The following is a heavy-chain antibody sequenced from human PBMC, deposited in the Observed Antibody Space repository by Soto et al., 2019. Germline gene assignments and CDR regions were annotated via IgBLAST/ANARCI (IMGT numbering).Heavy chain of an antibody. CDR1: GFTFSSYA. CDR3: AITYSGYDSGGMDV. D-gene: IGHD5-12*01. Sequence: GGSLRLSCAASGFTFSSYAMSWVRQAPGKGLEWVSAISGSGGSTYYADSVKGRFTISRDNSKNTLYLQMNSLRAEDTAVYYCAITYSGYDSGGMDVWGQGTTVTVSS. CDR2: ISGSGGST. J-gene: IGHJ6*02. V-gene: IGHV3-23*01.